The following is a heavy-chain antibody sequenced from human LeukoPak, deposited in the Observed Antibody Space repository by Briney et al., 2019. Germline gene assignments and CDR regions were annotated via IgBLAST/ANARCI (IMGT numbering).Heavy chain of an antibody. J-gene: IGHJ4*02. CDR1: GFTFSSSG. V-gene: IGHV3-74*01. Sequence: PGGSLRLSCAASGFTFSSSGFIFSDYEMYWVRQAPGKGLVWVSRSNIDGRSTTYADSVKGRFTISRDNAKNTMFLQMNSLRAEDTAMYYCVRGFRMTVSGMSRRLFDYWGQGTLVTVSS. CDR3: VRGFRMTVSGMSRRLFDY. D-gene: IGHD6-19*01. CDR2: SNIDGRST.